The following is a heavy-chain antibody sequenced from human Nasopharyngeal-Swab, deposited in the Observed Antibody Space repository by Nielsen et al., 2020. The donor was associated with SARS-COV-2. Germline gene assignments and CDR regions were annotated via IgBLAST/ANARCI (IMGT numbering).Heavy chain of an antibody. J-gene: IGHJ5*02. CDR1: GGTFSSYA. CDR3: ARDRGYSSSWYGGNWFDP. V-gene: IGHV1-69*10. CDR2: IIPILGIA. D-gene: IGHD6-13*01. Sequence: SVKVSCKASGGTFSSYAISWVRQAPGQGLEWMGGIIPILGIANYAQKFQDRVTITADKSTSTAYMELSSLRSEDTAVYYCARDRGYSSSWYGGNWFDPWGQGTLVTVSS.